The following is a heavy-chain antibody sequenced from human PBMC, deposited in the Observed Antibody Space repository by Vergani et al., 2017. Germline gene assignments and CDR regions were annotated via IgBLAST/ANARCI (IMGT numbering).Heavy chain of an antibody. Sequence: VQLVESGGGLVKPGGSLRLSCAASGFTFSSYAMHWVRQAPGKGLEWVAVISYDGSNKYYADSVKGRFTISRDNAKNSLYLQMNSLRAEDTALYYCAKATGSSTGSYGMDVWGQGTTVTVSS. CDR1: GFTFSSYA. J-gene: IGHJ6*02. CDR3: AKATGSSTGSYGMDV. V-gene: IGHV3-30-3*01. D-gene: IGHD1-26*01. CDR2: ISYDGSNK.